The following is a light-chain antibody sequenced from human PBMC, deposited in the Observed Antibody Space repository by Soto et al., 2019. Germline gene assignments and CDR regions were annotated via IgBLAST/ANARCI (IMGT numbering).Light chain of an antibody. CDR1: SGHSSYA. V-gene: IGLV4-69*01. Sequence: QLVLTQSPSASASLGASVKLTCTLSSGHSSYAIAWHQQQPEKGPRYLMKLNSDGSHSKGDGIPDRFSGSSSGAERYLTISGLQSEDEADYYCQTWGTGTGVFGGGTKLTVL. CDR3: QTWGTGTGV. J-gene: IGLJ3*02. CDR2: LNSDGSH.